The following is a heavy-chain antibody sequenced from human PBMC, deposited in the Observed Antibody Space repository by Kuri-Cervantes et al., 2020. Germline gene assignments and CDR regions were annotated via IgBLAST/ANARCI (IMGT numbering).Heavy chain of an antibody. CDR2: ISSSSSYI. Sequence: GGSLILSCAASGFTFSSYSMNWVRQAPGKGLEWVSSISSSSSYIYYADSVKGRFTISRDNAKNSLYLQMNSLRPEDTAVYYCVRGPYWQFDYWGQGTLVTVSS. CDR1: GFTFSSYS. D-gene: IGHD2-15*01. J-gene: IGHJ4*02. CDR3: VRGPYWQFDY. V-gene: IGHV3-21*01.